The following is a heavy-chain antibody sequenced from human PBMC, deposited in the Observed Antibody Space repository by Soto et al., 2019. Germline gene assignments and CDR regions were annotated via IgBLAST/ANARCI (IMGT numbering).Heavy chain of an antibody. CDR1: GFTFSSYF. D-gene: IGHD3-10*01. J-gene: IGHJ6*02. CDR2: ISYDGSNK. V-gene: IGHV3-30*03. CDR3: ATEPREWFGELFSGDYYYGMDV. Sequence: GGSLSLSCAASGFTFSSYFMHLVRPAQGKGLEWVAVISYDGSNKYYADSVKGRFTISRDNSKNTLYLQMNSLRAEDTAVYYCATEPREWFGELFSGDYYYGMDVWGQGTTVTVSS.